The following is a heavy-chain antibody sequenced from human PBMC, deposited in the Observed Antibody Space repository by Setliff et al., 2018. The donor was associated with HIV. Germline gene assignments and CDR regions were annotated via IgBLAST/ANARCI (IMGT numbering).Heavy chain of an antibody. CDR3: VKDYVARRSYTYGYDY. CDR2: IWYDGSNK. Sequence: PGESLKISCAASGFTFSDYGMHWVRQAPGKGLEWVAMIWYDGSNKYYEDSVKGRFTISRDNSKNTVYLQMNSLRAEDTAVYYCVKDYVARRSYTYGYDYWGQGTLVTVS. J-gene: IGHJ4*02. V-gene: IGHV3-30*02. D-gene: IGHD5-18*01. CDR1: GFTFSDYG.